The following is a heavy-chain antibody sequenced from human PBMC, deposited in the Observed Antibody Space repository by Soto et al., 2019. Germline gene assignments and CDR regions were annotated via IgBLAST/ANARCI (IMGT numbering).Heavy chain of an antibody. CDR3: ASATTVTTFYAFDI. D-gene: IGHD4-17*01. J-gene: IGHJ3*02. CDR2: ISYDGSNK. CDR1: GFTFSSYA. Sequence: QVQLVESGGGVVQPGRSLRLSCAASGFTFSSYAMHWVRQAPGKGLEWVAVISYDGSNKYYADSVKGRFTISRDNSKNTLYLQMNSLRAEDTAVYYCASATTVTTFYAFDIWGQGTMVTVSS. V-gene: IGHV3-30-3*01.